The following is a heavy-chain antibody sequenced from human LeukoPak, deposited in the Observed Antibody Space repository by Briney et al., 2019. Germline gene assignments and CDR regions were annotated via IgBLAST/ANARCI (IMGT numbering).Heavy chain of an antibody. J-gene: IGHJ4*01. Sequence: WASVKVSCKASGGTFSSYAISWVRQAPGQGLEWMGGIIPIFGTANYAQKFQGRVTITADKSTSTAYMELSSLRSEDTAVYYCARWEAAAGVHYWGHGTLDTVSS. CDR1: GGTFSSYA. CDR2: IIPIFGTA. V-gene: IGHV1-69*06. D-gene: IGHD6-13*01. CDR3: ARWEAAAGVHY.